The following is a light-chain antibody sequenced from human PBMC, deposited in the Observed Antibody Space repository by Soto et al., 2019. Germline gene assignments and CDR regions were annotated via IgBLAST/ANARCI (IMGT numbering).Light chain of an antibody. V-gene: IGKV3-20*01. CDR3: QQYYSSWT. CDR2: GAS. J-gene: IGKJ1*01. Sequence: EIVLTQSPGTLSLSPGERATLSCRASQSISSTFLAWYQHKPGQAPRVLIYGASRRATGIPDRVSGSGSGTDFTLTISRLEPEDFALYYCQQYYSSWTFGQGTKVEMK. CDR1: QSISSTF.